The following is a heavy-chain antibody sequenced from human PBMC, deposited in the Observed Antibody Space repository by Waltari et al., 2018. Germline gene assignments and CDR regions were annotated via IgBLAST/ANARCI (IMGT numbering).Heavy chain of an antibody. CDR3: ATYIGASIGTAAFDV. V-gene: IGHV4-39*01. D-gene: IGHD5-12*01. Sequence: QLHLQESGPGLVKPSETLSLTCSVSGGSITSNRPYWGWFRQPPGKGPEWTGTISYSGATYNNPSLKSRVTISVDTSKNRYSLKLTSVTAADTAVYYCATYIGASIGTAAFDVWGQGTMVTVSS. J-gene: IGHJ3*01. CDR1: GGSITSNRPY. CDR2: ISYSGAT.